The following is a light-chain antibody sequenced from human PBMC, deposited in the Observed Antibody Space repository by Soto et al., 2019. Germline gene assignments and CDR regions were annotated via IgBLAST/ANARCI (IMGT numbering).Light chain of an antibody. V-gene: IGKV1-17*01. J-gene: IGKJ1*01. Sequence: DIQMTQSPSSLSASVGDRVTVTCRASQAIRDDLGWYQQKPGRAPKCLIYAASSLQSGVPSRFSGSGSGTEFTLTISGLQPEDSATYFCLQHNAYPWTFGQGTKVEIK. CDR3: LQHNAYPWT. CDR2: AAS. CDR1: QAIRDD.